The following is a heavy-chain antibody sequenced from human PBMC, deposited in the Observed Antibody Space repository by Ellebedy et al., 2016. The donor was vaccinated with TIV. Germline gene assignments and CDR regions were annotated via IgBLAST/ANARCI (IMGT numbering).Heavy chain of an antibody. D-gene: IGHD4-17*01. J-gene: IGHJ6*02. CDR3: ARRPSISGDYGDYYYYGMDV. CDR1: GFSFTLYD. CDR2: ISAYRGDT. Sequence: AASVKVSCKTSGFSFTLYDISWVRQAPGQGLEWMGWISAYRGDTHYAQKFQGRVTMTRDTSTSTVYMELSSLRSEDTAVYYCARRPSISGDYGDYYYYGMDVWGQGTTVTVSS. V-gene: IGHV1-18*04.